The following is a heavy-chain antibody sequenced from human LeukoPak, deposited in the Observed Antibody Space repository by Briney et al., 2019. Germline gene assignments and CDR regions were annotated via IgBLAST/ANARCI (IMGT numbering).Heavy chain of an antibody. Sequence: SETLSLTCTVSGDSIISSFWSWIRQPPGRGLECSVYMYDSGSTNYNPSLKSRVTISIDTSKNQFSLKLISMTAADTAVYYCARHEGLGYYDSSGYYWGFDHWGQETLVTVSS. CDR1: GDSIISSF. D-gene: IGHD3-22*01. CDR3: ARHEGLGYYDSSGYYWGFDH. CDR2: MYDSGST. J-gene: IGHJ4*02. V-gene: IGHV4-59*08.